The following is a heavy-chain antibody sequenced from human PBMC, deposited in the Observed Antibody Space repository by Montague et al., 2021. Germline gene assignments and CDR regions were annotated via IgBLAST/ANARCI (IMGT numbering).Heavy chain of an antibody. J-gene: IGHJ2*01. D-gene: IGHD5-12*01. V-gene: IGHV4-39*01. CDR3: ARPNIVTIHWYFDL. CDR2: IYYSENT. Sequence: SETLSLTCTVSGGSISSSSYYWGWIRQPPGKGLEWIGSIYYSENTYYNPSLKSRVTISVDPSKNQFSLRLSSVTAADTAVYYCARPNIVTIHWYFDLWGRGTLVLVSS. CDR1: GGSISSSSYY.